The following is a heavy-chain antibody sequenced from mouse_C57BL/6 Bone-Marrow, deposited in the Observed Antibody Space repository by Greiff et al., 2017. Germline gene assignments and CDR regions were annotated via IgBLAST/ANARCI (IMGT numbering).Heavy chain of an antibody. Sequence: EVKLMESGGDLVKPGGSLKLSCAASGFTFSSYGMSWVRQTPDKRLEWVATISSCGSSTYYPDSVKGRFTISRDNAKNTLYLQMISLKTEDTAMYYCAKQGAMDYWGQGTSVTVSS. J-gene: IGHJ4*01. V-gene: IGHV5-6*01. CDR3: AKQGAMDY. CDR1: GFTFSSYG. CDR2: ISSCGSST.